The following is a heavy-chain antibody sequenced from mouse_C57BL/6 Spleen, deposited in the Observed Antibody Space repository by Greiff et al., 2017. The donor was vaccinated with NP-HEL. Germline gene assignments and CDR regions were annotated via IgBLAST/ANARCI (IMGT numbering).Heavy chain of an antibody. J-gene: IGHJ2*01. Sequence: EVQLQQSGPELVKPGASVKISCKASGYTFTDYYMNWVKQSHGKSLEWIGDINPNNGGTSYNQKFKGKATLTVDKSSSTAYMELRSLTSEDSAVYYCAREYGNYALDYWGQGTTLTVSS. CDR1: GYTFTDYY. V-gene: IGHV1-26*01. CDR2: INPNNGGT. D-gene: IGHD2-10*02. CDR3: AREYGNYALDY.